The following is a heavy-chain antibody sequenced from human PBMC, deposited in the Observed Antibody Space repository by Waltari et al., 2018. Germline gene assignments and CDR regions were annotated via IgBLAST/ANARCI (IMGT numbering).Heavy chain of an antibody. Sequence: EVQLVESGGGLVQPGGSLRLSCAASGFTFSSSWMHWVRQAPGQAVVWVSRIKSDGSSTTYADSVKGRFTISRDNAKNTLSLQMNSLRGEDTAVYYCARGRDDYPLSAFDTWGQGTMVTVSS. D-gene: IGHD4-17*01. CDR1: GFTFSSSW. CDR3: ARGRDDYPLSAFDT. CDR2: IKSDGSST. V-gene: IGHV3-74*01. J-gene: IGHJ3*02.